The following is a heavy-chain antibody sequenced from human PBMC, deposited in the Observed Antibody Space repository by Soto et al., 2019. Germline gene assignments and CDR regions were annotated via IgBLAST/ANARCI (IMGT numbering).Heavy chain of an antibody. V-gene: IGHV3-30-3*01. CDR1: GFTFSSYA. D-gene: IGHD2-2*01. J-gene: IGHJ6*02. CDR3: ARVFVLVPAAIFTYGMDV. CDR2: ISYDGSNK. Sequence: QVQLVESGGGVVQPGRSLRLSCAASGFTFSSYAMHWVRQAPGKGLEWVAVISYDGSNKYYADSVKGRFTISRDNSKNTLYLHMNSLRAEDTAVYYCARVFVLVPAAIFTYGMDVWGQGTTVTVSS.